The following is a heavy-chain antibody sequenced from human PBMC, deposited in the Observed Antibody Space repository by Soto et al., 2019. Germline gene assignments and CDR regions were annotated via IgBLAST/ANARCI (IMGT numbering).Heavy chain of an antibody. D-gene: IGHD2-15*01. CDR3: TRARLGYCSGGSCYKDYYYYYYMDV. V-gene: IGHV3-73*01. CDR2: IRSKANSYAT. J-gene: IGHJ6*03. CDR1: GFTFSGSS. Sequence: PGGSLILSCAASGFTFSGSSMHWVRQASGKGLEWVGRIRSKANSYATAYAASVKGRFTISRDDSKNTAYLQMNSLKTEDTAVYYCTRARLGYCSGGSCYKDYYYYYYMDVWGKGTTVTVSS.